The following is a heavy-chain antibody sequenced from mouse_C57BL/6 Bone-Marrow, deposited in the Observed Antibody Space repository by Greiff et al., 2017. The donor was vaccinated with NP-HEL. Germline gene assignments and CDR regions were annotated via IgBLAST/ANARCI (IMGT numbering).Heavy chain of an antibody. V-gene: IGHV1-42*01. CDR2: INPSTGGT. Sequence: DVKLQESGPELVKPGASVKISCKASGYSFTGYYMNWVKQSPEKSLEWIGEINPSTGGTTYNQKFKAKATLTVDKSSSTAYMQLKSLTSEDSAVYYCARLYYAMDYWCQGTSVTVSS. CDR3: ARLYYAMDY. CDR1: GYSFTGYY. J-gene: IGHJ4*01.